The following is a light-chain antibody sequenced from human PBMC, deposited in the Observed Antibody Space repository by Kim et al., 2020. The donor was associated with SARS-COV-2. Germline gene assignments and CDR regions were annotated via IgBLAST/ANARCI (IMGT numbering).Light chain of an antibody. CDR2: DAS. Sequence: SPGERATPSCRASQTISGNNIAWYQQTPGQSPRLLIYDASTRATAFPDRCSGSGSGTHFTLTIKRLEPDDSGVYYCQQFFGSPTTFGQGTKVDIK. CDR3: QQFFGSPTT. V-gene: IGKV3-20*01. J-gene: IGKJ1*01. CDR1: QTISGNN.